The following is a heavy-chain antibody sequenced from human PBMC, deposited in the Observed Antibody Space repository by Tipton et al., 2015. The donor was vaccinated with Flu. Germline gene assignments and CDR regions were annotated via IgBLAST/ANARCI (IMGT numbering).Heavy chain of an antibody. Sequence: TLSLTCAVSSGSVSGYSWSWIRQSPGKGLESIGFVSYSGSTHYNPSLKSRVTISADASKNQVSLTLKSVTAADTAVYYCAREHFYDVDLDDWYIDLWGRGTLVTVAS. V-gene: IGHV4-59*02. D-gene: IGHD3-22*01. J-gene: IGHJ2*01. CDR3: AREHFYDVDLDDWYIDL. CDR1: SGSVSGYS. CDR2: VSYSGST.